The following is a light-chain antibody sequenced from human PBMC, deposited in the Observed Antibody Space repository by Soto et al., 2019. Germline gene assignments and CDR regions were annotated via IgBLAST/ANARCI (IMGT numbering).Light chain of an antibody. V-gene: IGKV4-1*01. CDR2: WSS. Sequence: DIVMTQSPDSLAVSLGETATINCKSSQSVFYGSNNQNYLAWYQQKSGQPPKLLIYWSSARESGVPDRFSGSGSGTDFTLTISSLQAEDVAVYYCQQYYSSPPTFGGGTKVEIK. CDR1: QSVFYGSNNQNY. CDR3: QQYYSSPPT. J-gene: IGKJ4*01.